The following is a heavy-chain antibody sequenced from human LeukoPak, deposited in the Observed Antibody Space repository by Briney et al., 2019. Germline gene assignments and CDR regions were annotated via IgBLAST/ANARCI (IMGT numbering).Heavy chain of an antibody. V-gene: IGHV3-33*06. Sequence: TGGSLRLSCETSGFTFSHYGMHWVRQAPGAGLEWVAVIWSDASNTYYADSVKGRFTISSDNSRNTLYLQMSSLRAEDTAVYYCAKDAERGFDYSNSLNYWGQGTLVTVSS. CDR1: GFTFSHYG. D-gene: IGHD4-11*01. CDR2: IWSDASNT. J-gene: IGHJ4*02. CDR3: AKDAERGFDYSNSLNY.